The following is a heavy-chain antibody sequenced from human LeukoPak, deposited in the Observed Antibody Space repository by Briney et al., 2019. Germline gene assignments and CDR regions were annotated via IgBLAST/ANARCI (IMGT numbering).Heavy chain of an antibody. V-gene: IGHV3-21*01. CDR2: ISTSGYYI. CDR3: ARDRTTLVRGVPDY. J-gene: IGHJ4*02. D-gene: IGHD3-10*01. Sequence: GSLRLSCAASGFTFESYSMNWVRQAPGKGLEWVSSISTSGYYIYNADSVKGRFTVSRDDAKNSLYLQMNSLRAEDTAVYYCARDRTTLVRGVPDYWGRGTLVTVSS. CDR1: GFTFESYS.